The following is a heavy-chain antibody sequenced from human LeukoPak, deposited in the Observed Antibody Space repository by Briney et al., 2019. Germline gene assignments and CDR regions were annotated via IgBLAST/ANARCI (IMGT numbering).Heavy chain of an antibody. CDR3: AARKPY. CDR1: GFTFSSYA. J-gene: IGHJ4*02. V-gene: IGHV3-30-3*01. CDR2: ISYDGSNK. Sequence: GRSLRLSCAASGFTFSSYAMHWVRQAPGKGLEWVAVISYDGSNKYYADSVKGRFTISRDNSKNTLYLQMNSLRADDTAVYFCAARKPYWGQGTLVTVSS. D-gene: IGHD6-6*01.